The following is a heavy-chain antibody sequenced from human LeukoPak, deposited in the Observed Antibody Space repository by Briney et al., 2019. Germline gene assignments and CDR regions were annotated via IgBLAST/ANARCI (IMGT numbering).Heavy chain of an antibody. D-gene: IGHD6-19*01. V-gene: IGHV1-46*01. J-gene: IGHJ5*02. Sequence: GSSVQVSCQASGYTFPSYYMHWLRQAPGQGLDWVGIINPSGGSTSYAQKFQGRVTMTRDMATSTVYMELSSLRSEDTAGYYCARQQQGLVGGSNWFDPWGQGTLVTVSS. CDR3: ARQQQGLVGGSNWFDP. CDR1: GYTFPSYY. CDR2: INPSGGST.